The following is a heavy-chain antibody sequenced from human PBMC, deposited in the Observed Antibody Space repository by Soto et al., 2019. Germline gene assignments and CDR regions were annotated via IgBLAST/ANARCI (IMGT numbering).Heavy chain of an antibody. D-gene: IGHD3-22*01. Sequence: QVQLQESGPGLVKPSQTLSLTCTVSGGSISSGDYYWSWIRQPPGKGLEWIGYINYSGSTYYNPSLKSRVTISVDTSKNQFSLKLSSVTAADTAVYYCARDAPSPGDYDSSGYYSLDYWGQGTLVTVSS. CDR1: GGSISSGDYY. J-gene: IGHJ4*02. CDR2: INYSGST. CDR3: ARDAPSPGDYDSSGYYSLDY. V-gene: IGHV4-30-4*01.